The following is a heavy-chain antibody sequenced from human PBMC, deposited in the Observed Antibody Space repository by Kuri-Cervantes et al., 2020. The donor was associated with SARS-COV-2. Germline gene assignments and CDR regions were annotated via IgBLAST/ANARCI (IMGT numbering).Heavy chain of an antibody. Sequence: GESLKISCAASGFTFSSYGMHWVRQAPGKGLEWVAVIWYDGSNKYYADSVKGRFTISRDNSKNTLYLQMNSLRAEDTAVYYCAKEMGATKYFQHWGQGTLVTVSS. V-gene: IGHV3-33*06. CDR3: AKEMGATKYFQH. CDR1: GFTFSSYG. D-gene: IGHD1-26*01. J-gene: IGHJ1*01. CDR2: IWYDGSNK.